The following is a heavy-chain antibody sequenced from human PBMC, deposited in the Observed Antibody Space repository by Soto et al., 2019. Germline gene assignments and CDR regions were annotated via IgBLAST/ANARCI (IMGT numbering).Heavy chain of an antibody. CDR1: GFTFSSYG. V-gene: IGHV3-33*01. CDR2: MWYDGTNK. D-gene: IGHD3-16*01. J-gene: IGHJ3*02. Sequence: QVQMVESGGGVVQPGRSLRLSCAASGFTFSSYGVHWVRQAPGKGLEWVAVMWYDGTNKYYGESVKGRFTISRDNSENTLYLQMNSLRVEDTAVYYCARDATFGTKGGSFDIWGHGTLVTVSS. CDR3: ARDATFGTKGGSFDI.